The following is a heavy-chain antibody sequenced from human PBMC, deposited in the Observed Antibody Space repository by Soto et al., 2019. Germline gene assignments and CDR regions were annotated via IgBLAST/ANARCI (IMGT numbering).Heavy chain of an antibody. V-gene: IGHV4-34*01. CDR2: INHSGST. CDR1: GGSFSGSY. Sequence: PSETMSLTCAVYGGSFSGSYWSWIRQPPGKGLEWIGEINHSGSTNYNPSLKSRVTISVDTSKNQFSLKLSSVTAADTAVYYCARGSMITFGGVIVGHMAVWGQGTTVTVSS. CDR3: ARGSMITFGGVIVGHMAV. D-gene: IGHD3-16*02. J-gene: IGHJ6*02.